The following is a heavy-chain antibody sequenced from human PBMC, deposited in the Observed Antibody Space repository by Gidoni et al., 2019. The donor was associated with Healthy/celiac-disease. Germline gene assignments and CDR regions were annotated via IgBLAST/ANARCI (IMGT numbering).Heavy chain of an antibody. V-gene: IGHV1-69*01. CDR3: ARVGPYIIAARLRWFDP. D-gene: IGHD6-6*01. Sequence: QVQLVQSGAEVKKPGSSVKVSCKASGGTFSSYAISWVRQVPGQGLEWMGGIIPIFGTANYAQKFQGRVTITADESTSTAYMELSSLRSEDTAVYYCARVGPYIIAARLRWFDPWGQGTLVTVSS. CDR2: IIPIFGTA. J-gene: IGHJ5*02. CDR1: GGTFSSYA.